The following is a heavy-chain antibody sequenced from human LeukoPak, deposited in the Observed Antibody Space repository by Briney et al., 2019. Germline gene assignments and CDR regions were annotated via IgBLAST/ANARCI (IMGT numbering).Heavy chain of an antibody. CDR3: ARASDPWLQLT. Sequence: GGSLRLSCAASGFTFSNYWMIWVRQAPGKVLEWVGNIKQDGSEKRYANSVRGRFSISRDNAQTSLYLQMNSLRAEDTAVYCCARASDPWLQLTWGQGTLVTVSS. D-gene: IGHD5-24*01. J-gene: IGHJ5*02. CDR1: GFTFSNYW. CDR2: IKQDGSEK. V-gene: IGHV3-7*05.